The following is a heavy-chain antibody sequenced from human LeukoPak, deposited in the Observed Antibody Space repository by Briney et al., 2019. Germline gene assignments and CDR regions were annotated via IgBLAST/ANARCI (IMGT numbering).Heavy chain of an antibody. V-gene: IGHV3-53*01. CDR2: IYSGGSS. D-gene: IGHD5-18*01. Sequence: GGSLRLSCAASGFTVSSNYMSWVRQAPGKGLEWVSVIYSGGSSYYADSVKGRFTISRDNSKNTLYLQMNSLRAEDTAVYYCAGVMDTAMAIDYWGQGTLVTVSS. CDR3: AGVMDTAMAIDY. J-gene: IGHJ4*02. CDR1: GFTVSSNY.